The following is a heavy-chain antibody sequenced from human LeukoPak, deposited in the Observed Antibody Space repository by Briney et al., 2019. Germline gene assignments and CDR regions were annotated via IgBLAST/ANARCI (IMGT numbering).Heavy chain of an antibody. CDR3: AKDQGSYGPDY. J-gene: IGHJ4*02. Sequence: GGSLRLSCAASGFTFSGYGMHWVRQAPGKGLEWVAVISYDGSNKYYADSVKGRFTISRDNSKSTLYLQMNSLRAEDTAVYYCAKDQGSYGPDYWGQGTLVTVSS. CDR1: GFTFSGYG. V-gene: IGHV3-30*18. CDR2: ISYDGSNK. D-gene: IGHD5-18*01.